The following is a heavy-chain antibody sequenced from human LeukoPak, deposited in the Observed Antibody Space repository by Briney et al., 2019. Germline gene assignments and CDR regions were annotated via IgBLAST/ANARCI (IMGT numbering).Heavy chain of an antibody. CDR1: GYTFTGYY. Sequence: ASVKVSCKASGYTFTGYYMHWVRQAPGQGLEWMGRINPNSGDTNYAQKFQGRVTMTRDTSISTAYLELSRLRTDDTAVYYCARGDTVMGNDYWGQGTLVTVSS. CDR2: INPNSGDT. J-gene: IGHJ4*02. D-gene: IGHD5-18*01. V-gene: IGHV1-2*06. CDR3: ARGDTVMGNDY.